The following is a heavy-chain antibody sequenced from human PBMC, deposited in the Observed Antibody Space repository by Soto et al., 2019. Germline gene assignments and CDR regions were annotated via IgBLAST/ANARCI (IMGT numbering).Heavy chain of an antibody. CDR1: GYTFTGYY. Sequence: ASVKVSCKASGYTFTGYYMHWVRQAPGQGLEWMGWINPNSGGTNYAQKFQGRVTMTRDTSISTAYMELSRLRSDDTAVYYCARDIVVVTAIRTLNWFDPWGRG. D-gene: IGHD2-21*02. V-gene: IGHV1-2*02. J-gene: IGHJ5*02. CDR2: INPNSGGT. CDR3: ARDIVVVTAIRTLNWFDP.